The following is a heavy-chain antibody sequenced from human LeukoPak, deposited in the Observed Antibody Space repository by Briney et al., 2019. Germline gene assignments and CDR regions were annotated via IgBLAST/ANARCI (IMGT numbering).Heavy chain of an antibody. D-gene: IGHD6-6*01. CDR2: IYHSGST. CDR1: GGSISSYY. V-gene: IGHV4-59*12. CDR3: AMSIAARLGGIGY. Sequence: SETLSLTCTVSGGSISSYYWSWIRQPPGKGLEWIGYIYHSGSTYYNPSLKSRVTISVDRSKNQFSLKLSSVTAADTAVYYCAMSIAARLGGIGYWGQGTLVTVSS. J-gene: IGHJ4*02.